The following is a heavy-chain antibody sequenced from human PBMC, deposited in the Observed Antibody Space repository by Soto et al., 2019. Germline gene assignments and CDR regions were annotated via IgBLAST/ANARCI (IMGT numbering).Heavy chain of an antibody. CDR3: ARDVTQCDY. CDR1: GYTFTSYG. D-gene: IGHD2-21*02. CDR2: ISAYNGNT. J-gene: IGHJ4*02. Sequence: SGKVSFKASGYTFTSYGISWVRQGPGQGLEWMGWISAYNGNTNYAQKLQGRVTMTTDTSTSTAYMELRSLRSDDTAVYYWARDVTQCDYWGQGTPVTVSS. V-gene: IGHV1-18*04.